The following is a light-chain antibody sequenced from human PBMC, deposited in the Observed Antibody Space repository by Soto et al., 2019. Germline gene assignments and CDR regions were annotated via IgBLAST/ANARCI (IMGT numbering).Light chain of an antibody. CDR3: QHYHNWA. V-gene: IGKV3-15*01. Sequence: EIVMTQSPATLSVSPGERATLSCRASQSIGNNLAWYQQKPGQAPRLLLYGTSTSATRIPVRFSGRGSRTEFTLTISSLQSEDFAVYYCQHYHNWAFGQGTQVEIK. CDR2: GTS. CDR1: QSIGNN. J-gene: IGKJ1*01.